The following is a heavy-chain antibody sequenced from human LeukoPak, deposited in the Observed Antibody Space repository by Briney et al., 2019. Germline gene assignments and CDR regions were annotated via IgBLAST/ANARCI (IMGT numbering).Heavy chain of an antibody. CDR1: GFPFDDYA. CDR3: AKAKAGYSEIDY. CDR2: ISWSSGSI. V-gene: IGHV3-9*01. D-gene: IGHD3-9*01. Sequence: GRSFRLSCAAPGFPFDDYAIQLVRQALGRGVEWASGISWSSGSIGYADSVKGRFPISRDNAKNSLYLQMNSLREEDTALYHCAKAKAGYSEIDYGGQGTLVTVSS. J-gene: IGHJ4*02.